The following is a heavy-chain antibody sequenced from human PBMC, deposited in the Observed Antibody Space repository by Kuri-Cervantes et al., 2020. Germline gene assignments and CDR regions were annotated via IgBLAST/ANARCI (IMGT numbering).Heavy chain of an antibody. D-gene: IGHD1-7*01. CDR2: INPNSGGT. Sequence: ASVKVSCKASGYTFTYRYLHWVRQAPGQGLEWMGWINPNSGGTNYAQKFQGWVTMTRDTSISTAYMELGRLRSDDTAVYYCARGGELELLLDYWGQGALVTVSS. CDR3: ARGGELELLLDY. V-gene: IGHV1-2*04. J-gene: IGHJ4*02. CDR1: GYTFTYRY.